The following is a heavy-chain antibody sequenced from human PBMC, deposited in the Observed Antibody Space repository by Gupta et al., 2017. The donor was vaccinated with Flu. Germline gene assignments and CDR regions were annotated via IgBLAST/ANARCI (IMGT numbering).Heavy chain of an antibody. CDR1: GFRFSSYD. D-gene: IGHD3-9*01. J-gene: IGHJ4*02. V-gene: IGHV3-48*03. Sequence: LRLSGAVSGFRFSSYDMTWVRQAPGKGLEWVSYIGSTGRTIYYSDSVKGRFTISRDNAKKSLYLQMNSLRGEDTALYYCVKGLGDNWGQGALVTVSS. CDR3: VKGLGDN. CDR2: IGSTGRTI.